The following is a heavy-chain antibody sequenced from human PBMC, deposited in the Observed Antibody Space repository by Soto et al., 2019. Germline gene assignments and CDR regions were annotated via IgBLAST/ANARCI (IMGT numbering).Heavy chain of an antibody. V-gene: IGHV3-30*18. J-gene: IGHJ4*02. Sequence: PGGSLRLSCAASGFTFSSYGMHWVRQAPGKGLEWVAVISYDGSNKYYADSVKGRFTISRDNSKNTLYLQMNSLRAEDTAVYYCAKGEGRHNYYGSGSPDYWGQGTLVTVSS. CDR1: GFTFSSYG. D-gene: IGHD3-10*01. CDR3: AKGEGRHNYYGSGSPDY. CDR2: ISYDGSNK.